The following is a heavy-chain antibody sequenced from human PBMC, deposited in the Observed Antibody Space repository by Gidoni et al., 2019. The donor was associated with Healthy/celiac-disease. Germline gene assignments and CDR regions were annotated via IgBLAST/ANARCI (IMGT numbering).Heavy chain of an antibody. CDR2: INPSGGST. Sequence: QVQLVQSGPEVTKPWASVKLSCKASGYSFITYYIHWVRQAPGQGLEWMGIINPSGGSTTYAQKFQGRGTMTSDTATSTVHMELSSVRSEDTAVYYCARSVRGSGSNYHGRDVWGQGTTVTVSS. CDR1: GYSFITYY. J-gene: IGHJ6*02. D-gene: IGHD3-10*01. CDR3: ARSVRGSGSNYHGRDV. V-gene: IGHV1-46*01.